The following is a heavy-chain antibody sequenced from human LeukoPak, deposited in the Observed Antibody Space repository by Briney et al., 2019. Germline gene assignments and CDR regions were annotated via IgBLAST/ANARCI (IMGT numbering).Heavy chain of an antibody. CDR1: GFTFDDYG. V-gene: IGHV3-48*01. D-gene: IGHD3-22*01. CDR3: AKYHDSSGYLDY. J-gene: IGHJ4*02. CDR2: ISSSSSTI. Sequence: GGSLRLSCAASGFTFDDYGMSWVRQAPGKGLEWVSYISSSSSTIYYADSVKGRFTISRDNSKNTLYLQMNSLRAEDTAVYYCAKYHDSSGYLDYWGQGTLVTVSS.